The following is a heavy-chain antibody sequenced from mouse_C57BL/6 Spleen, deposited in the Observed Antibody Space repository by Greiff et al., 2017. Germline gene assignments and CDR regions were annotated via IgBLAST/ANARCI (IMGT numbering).Heavy chain of an antibody. D-gene: IGHD1-1*01. V-gene: IGHV6-3*01. CDR3: TDYYGGFAY. J-gene: IGHJ3*01. CDR1: GFTFSNYW. CDR2: IRLKSDNYAT. Sequence: EVKLEESGGGLVQPGGSMKLSCVASGFTFSNYWMNWVRQSPEKGLEWVAQIRLKSDNYATHYAESVKGRFTISRDDSKSSVYLQMNNLRAEDTGIYYCTDYYGGFAYWGQGTLVTVSA.